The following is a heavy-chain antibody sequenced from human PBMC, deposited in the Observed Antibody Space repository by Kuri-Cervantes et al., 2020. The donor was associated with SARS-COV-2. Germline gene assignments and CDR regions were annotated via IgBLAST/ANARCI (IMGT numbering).Heavy chain of an antibody. V-gene: IGHV4-30-4*08. Sequence: LRLFCTVSGGYVSSGIYYWSWIRQPPGKGLEWIGYIYYSGSTYYNPSLKSRVTISVDTSKNQFSLKLSSVTAAATAVYYCARGRWTVVVPAASYNWFDPWGQGTLVTVSS. CDR3: ARGRWTVVVPAASYNWFDP. CDR2: IYYSGST. J-gene: IGHJ5*02. CDR1: GGYVSSGIYY. D-gene: IGHD2-2*01.